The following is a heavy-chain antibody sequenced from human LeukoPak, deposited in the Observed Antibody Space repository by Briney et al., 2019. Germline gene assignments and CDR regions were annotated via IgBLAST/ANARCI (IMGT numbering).Heavy chain of an antibody. J-gene: IGHJ4*02. CDR2: IYSSGST. CDR1: GDSISSYY. D-gene: IGHD5-18*01. Sequence: PSETLSLTCSVSGDSISSYYWSWIRQSLGKGLEWIGYIYSSGSTNYNPSLNSRVTISVDTSKNQFSLKLSSVTAADTAVYYCARAFRGYSYGSFDYWGQGTLVTVSS. V-gene: IGHV4-59*13. CDR3: ARAFRGYSYGSFDY.